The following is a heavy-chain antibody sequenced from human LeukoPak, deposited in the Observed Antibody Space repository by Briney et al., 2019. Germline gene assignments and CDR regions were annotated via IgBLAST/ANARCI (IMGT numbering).Heavy chain of an antibody. CDR1: AFTFNNYA. J-gene: IGHJ4*02. Sequence: GRSLRPSCAAAAFTFNNYAMNWVRHAQGKGLEWVAPIIPSVGGTYYATSVKGRLTISRDNSKSTLYVEMNSLGADDTAVYYCAKGYNGDDLKHDYWGQGTPVTVSS. CDR3: AKGYNGDDLKHDY. D-gene: IGHD2-21*01. V-gene: IGHV3-23*01. CDR2: IIPSVGGT.